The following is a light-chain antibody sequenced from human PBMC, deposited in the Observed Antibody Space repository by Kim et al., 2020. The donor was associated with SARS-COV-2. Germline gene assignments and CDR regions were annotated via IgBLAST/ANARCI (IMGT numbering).Light chain of an antibody. J-gene: IGLJ3*02. V-gene: IGLV1-51*01. CDR2: DNN. CDR1: SSNIGNNY. Sequence: KVTISGSGNSSNIGNNYVSWYQQLPGTAPKLLIYDNNKRPSGIPDRFSGSKSGTSATLGITGLQTGDEADYYCGTWDSSLSARVFGGGTQLTVL. CDR3: GTWDSSLSARV.